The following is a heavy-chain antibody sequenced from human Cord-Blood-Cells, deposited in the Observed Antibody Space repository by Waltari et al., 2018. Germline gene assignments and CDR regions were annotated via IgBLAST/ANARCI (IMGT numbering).Heavy chain of an antibody. Sequence: EVQLVESGGGLVQPGGSLRLSCAASGFTFSSYWMSWVRQAPGRGLEWVANIKQDGSEKYYVDSVKGRFTISRDNAKNSLYLQMNSLRAEDTAVYYCAREPGDLTSEGADAFDIWGQGTMVTVSS. V-gene: IGHV3-7*01. CDR1: GFTFSSYW. CDR3: AREPGDLTSEGADAFDI. CDR2: IKQDGSEK. J-gene: IGHJ3*02. D-gene: IGHD7-27*01.